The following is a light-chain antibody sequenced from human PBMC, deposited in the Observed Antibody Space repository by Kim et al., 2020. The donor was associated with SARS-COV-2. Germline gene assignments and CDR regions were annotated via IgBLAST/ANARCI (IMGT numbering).Light chain of an antibody. CDR2: GAS. CDR3: HQYDNWPLT. J-gene: IGKJ5*01. Sequence: EIVMTLSPATLSMSPGERAALSCRASQSVSSTLAWYQQKPGQAPRLLIYGASTRATGIPARFSGSGSGTEFTLTISSLQSEDFAVYYCHQYDNWPLTFGQGTRLEIK. V-gene: IGKV3-15*01. CDR1: QSVSST.